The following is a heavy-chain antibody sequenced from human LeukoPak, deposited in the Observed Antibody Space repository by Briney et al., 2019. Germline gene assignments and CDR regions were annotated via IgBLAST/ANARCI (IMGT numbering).Heavy chain of an antibody. CDR3: ARLAAVPG. V-gene: IGHV1-2*02. J-gene: IGHJ1*01. D-gene: IGHD6-19*01. CDR2: LHPNSGGT. CDR1: GYTFTGYY. Sequence: ASVKLSCKASGYTFTGYYLHWVRQAPGQGLEWVGWLHPNSGGTNYAQKFQGRVTMTRDTSISTAYMELSSLRSDDTAVYYCARLAAVPGWGQGTLVTVSS.